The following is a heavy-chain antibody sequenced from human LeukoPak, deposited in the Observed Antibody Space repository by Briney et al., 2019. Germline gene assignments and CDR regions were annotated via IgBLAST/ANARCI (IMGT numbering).Heavy chain of an antibody. CDR2: IYPGDSDT. J-gene: IGHJ1*01. CDR1: GYSFTSYW. D-gene: IGHD1-1*01. V-gene: IGHV5-51*01. Sequence: GESLKISCKGSGYSFTSYWIGWVRQMPGKGLEWMGIIYPGDSDTRYSPSFQGQVTISADKSISTAYLQWSSLKASDTAMYYCARSERDPFQENSPFSEYFQHWGQGTLVTVSS. CDR3: ARSERDPFQENSPFSEYFQH.